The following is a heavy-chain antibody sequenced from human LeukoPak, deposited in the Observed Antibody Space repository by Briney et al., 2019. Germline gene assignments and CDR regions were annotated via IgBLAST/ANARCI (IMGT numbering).Heavy chain of an antibody. CDR2: INTDGSTT. J-gene: IGHJ4*02. CDR3: TTVGASVY. V-gene: IGHV3-74*01. Sequence: GGSLRLSCAASGFTFSSYAMHWVRQAPGKGLVWISGINTDGSTTTYADSVKGRFTISRDNAKNTLYLQMNSLRAEDTAIYYCTTVGASVYWGQGTLVTVPS. D-gene: IGHD3-16*01. CDR1: GFTFSSYA.